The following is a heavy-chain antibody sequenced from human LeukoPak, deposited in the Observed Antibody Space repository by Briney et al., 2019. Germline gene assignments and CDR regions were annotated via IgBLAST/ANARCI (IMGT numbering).Heavy chain of an antibody. V-gene: IGHV3-30*02. CDR2: IRYDGSNK. Sequence: GGSLRLSCAASGFTFSSYSMNWVRQGPGKGLEWVSFIRYDGSNKNYADSVKGRFTISRDNSKNTLYLQMNSLRAEDTAVYYCAKVDYCSGGSCYSHYYYYMDVWGKGTTVTISS. CDR1: GFTFSSYS. CDR3: AKVDYCSGGSCYSHYYYYMDV. J-gene: IGHJ6*03. D-gene: IGHD2-15*01.